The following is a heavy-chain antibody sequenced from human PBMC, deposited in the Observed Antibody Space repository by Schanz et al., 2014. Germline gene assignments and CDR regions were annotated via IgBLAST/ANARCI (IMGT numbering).Heavy chain of an antibody. D-gene: IGHD3-9*01. V-gene: IGHV3-23*04. CDR1: GFTFSSYT. Sequence: EVQLVESGGGLVQPRGSLRLSCAASGFTFSSYTMNWVRQAPGKGLEWVSAISGSGGSTVYADSVKGRFTISRDNSKNTLYLQMNSLRAEDTAVYYCAKHVRSLTGNDYWGQGTLVTVSS. CDR2: ISGSGGST. J-gene: IGHJ4*02. CDR3: AKHVRSLTGNDY.